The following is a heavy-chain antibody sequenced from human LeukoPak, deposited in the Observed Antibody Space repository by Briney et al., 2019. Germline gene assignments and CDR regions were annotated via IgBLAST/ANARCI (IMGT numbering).Heavy chain of an antibody. CDR2: INPHSGGT. V-gene: IGHV1-2*02. D-gene: IGHD4-17*01. J-gene: IGHJ3*02. CDR3: ARPTTVTTVRGHSFDI. CDR1: EYTFTDFY. Sequence: GASVKVSCKASEYTFTDFYIHWVRQAPGQGLEWMGWINPHSGGTKFAQNFQGRVAITRDTSISTAYMELSSLKSDDTAVYFCARPTTVTTVRGHSFDIWGHGTMVAVS.